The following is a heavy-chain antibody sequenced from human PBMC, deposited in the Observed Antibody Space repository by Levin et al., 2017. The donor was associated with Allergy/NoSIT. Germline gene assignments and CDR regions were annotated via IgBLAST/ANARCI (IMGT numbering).Heavy chain of an antibody. V-gene: IGHV3-21*01. D-gene: IGHD6-19*01. Sequence: GGSLRLSCAASGFTFSSYSMNWVRQAPGKGLEWVSSISSSSSYIYYADSVKGRFTISRDNAKNSLYLQMNSLRAEDTAVYYCARDLEVWARGSGGYDGGYWGQGTLVTVSS. CDR2: ISSSSSYI. J-gene: IGHJ4*02. CDR3: ARDLEVWARGSGGYDGGY. CDR1: GFTFSSYS.